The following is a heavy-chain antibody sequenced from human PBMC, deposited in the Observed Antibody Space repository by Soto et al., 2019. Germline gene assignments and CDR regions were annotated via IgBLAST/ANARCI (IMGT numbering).Heavy chain of an antibody. J-gene: IGHJ6*03. CDR3: ARVASYYYYMDV. V-gene: IGHV4-34*01. CDR2: INHSGST. CDR1: GGSFSGYY. Sequence: SETLSLTCAVYGGSFSGYYWSWIRQPPGKGLEWIGEINHSGSTNYNPSLKSRVTISVDTSKNQFSLKLSSVTAADTAVYYCARVASYYYYMDVWGKGTTVTVSS.